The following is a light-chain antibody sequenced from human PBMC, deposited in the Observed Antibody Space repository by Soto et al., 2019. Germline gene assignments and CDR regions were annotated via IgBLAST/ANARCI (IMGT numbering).Light chain of an antibody. CDR1: QSVSSY. V-gene: IGKV3-11*01. CDR3: QHRRNWPLT. CDR2: DAS. J-gene: IGKJ4*01. Sequence: IVLTQSPATLSLSPGERATLSCRASQSVSSYLAWYQQKPGQAPRLLIYDASNRATGTPVRFSGSGSGTDFTLTISSLEPEDFAVYYCQHRRNWPLTFGVGTKVEIK.